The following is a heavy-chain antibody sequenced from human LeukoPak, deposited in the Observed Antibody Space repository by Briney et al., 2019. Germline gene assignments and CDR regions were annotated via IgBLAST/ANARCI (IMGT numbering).Heavy chain of an antibody. V-gene: IGHV4-39*01. CDR1: GGSISSSNYY. CDR3: ARKGDVVVVTGNWFDP. J-gene: IGHJ5*02. Sequence: SETLSLTCTVSGGSISSSNYYWGWIRRPPGKGLEWIGSIYYSGSTYYNPSLKSRVTISVDTSKNQFSLKLSSVTAADTAVYYCARKGDVVVVTGNWFDPRGQGTLVTVSS. CDR2: IYYSGST. D-gene: IGHD2-15*01.